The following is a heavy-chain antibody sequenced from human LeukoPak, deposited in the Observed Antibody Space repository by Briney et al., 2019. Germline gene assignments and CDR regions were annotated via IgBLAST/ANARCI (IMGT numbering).Heavy chain of an antibody. J-gene: IGHJ6*03. CDR2: ISYDGSKK. CDR1: GFTFSSNA. Sequence: GGSLRLSCAATGFTFSSNAIPWARQAPGKGLERVSVISYDGSKKFYSVSVQRLYTISRDNSKNTLYLQMNSLRAEDTAVYSCARDRVPPASGVFTYYMDVWGKGTTVIVSS. D-gene: IGHD3-10*01. CDR3: ARDRVPPASGVFTYYMDV. V-gene: IGHV3-30*01.